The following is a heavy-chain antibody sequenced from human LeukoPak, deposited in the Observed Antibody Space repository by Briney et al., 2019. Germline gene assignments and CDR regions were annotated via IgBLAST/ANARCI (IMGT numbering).Heavy chain of an antibody. V-gene: IGHV3-21*06. D-gene: IGHD3-16*01. J-gene: IGHJ4*02. CDR3: AREVGGFDY. Sequence: GGSLRLSCAASGFTFSTYHMHWVRQAPGKGLEWVSSISYIDGYTYYADSVKGRFTTSRDIAKSSIYLQMNSLRDEDTAVYYCAREVGGFDYWGQGTLVTVSS. CDR2: ISYIDGYT. CDR1: GFTFSTYH.